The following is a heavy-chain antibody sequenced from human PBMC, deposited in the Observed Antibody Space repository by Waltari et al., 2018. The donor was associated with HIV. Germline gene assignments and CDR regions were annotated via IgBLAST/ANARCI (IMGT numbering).Heavy chain of an antibody. CDR1: GLPFVTHW. J-gene: IGHJ4*02. V-gene: IGHV3-74*01. CDR2: INSDGSST. CDR3: ASLYNYVWGSPPPFDY. D-gene: IGHD3-16*01. Sequence: EVQLVESGGGLVQPGGSQRSPFAAFGLPFVTHWMPRARQAPGKGLVWVSRINSDGSSTNYADSVKGRFTISRDNAKNTVYLQMNSLRAEDTALYYCASLYNYVWGSPPPFDYWGQGTLVTVSS.